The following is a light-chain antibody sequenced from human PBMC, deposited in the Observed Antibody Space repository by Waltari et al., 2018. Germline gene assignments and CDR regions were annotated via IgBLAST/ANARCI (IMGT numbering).Light chain of an antibody. CDR3: QSYDNILHGCV. CDR1: NSNIGAFQ. Sequence: QSVLTQPPSVSGAPGQRVTISCIGTNSNIGAFQVHWYQESPGAAPKLLIYGSSNRPAGGPDRFSWSKSDTSASLVITGLQVEDEGDFYCQSYDNILHGCVFGTGTKVIV. J-gene: IGLJ1*01. CDR2: GSS. V-gene: IGLV1-40*02.